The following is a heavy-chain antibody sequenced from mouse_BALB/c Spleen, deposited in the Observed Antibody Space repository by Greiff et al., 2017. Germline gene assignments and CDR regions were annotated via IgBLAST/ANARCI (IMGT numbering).Heavy chain of an antibody. CDR3: AAYGSSSYWYFDV. V-gene: IGHV1S41*01. J-gene: IGHJ1*01. Sequence: DLVKPGASVKLSCKASGYTFTSYWINWIKQRPGQGLEWIGRIAPGSGSTYYNEMFKGKATLTVDTSSSTAYIQLSSLSSEDSAVYFCAAYGSSSYWYFDVWGAGTTVTVSS. D-gene: IGHD1-1*01. CDR2: IAPGSGST. CDR1: GYTFTSYW.